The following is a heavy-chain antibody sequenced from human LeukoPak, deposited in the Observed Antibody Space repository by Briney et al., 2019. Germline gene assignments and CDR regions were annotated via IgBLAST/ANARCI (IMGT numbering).Heavy chain of an antibody. Sequence: PGGSLRLSCVASGFTFSSYSMNWVRQAPGKGLEWVSYISSSGSTIYYADSVKGRFTISRDNAKNSLYLQMNSLRAEDTAVYYCACSHDYGGNPTFDYWGQGTLVTVSS. CDR1: GFTFSSYS. CDR2: ISSSGSTI. D-gene: IGHD4-23*01. V-gene: IGHV3-48*04. CDR3: ACSHDYGGNPTFDY. J-gene: IGHJ4*02.